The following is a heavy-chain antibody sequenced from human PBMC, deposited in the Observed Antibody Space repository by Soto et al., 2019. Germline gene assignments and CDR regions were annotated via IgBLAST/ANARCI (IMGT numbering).Heavy chain of an antibody. J-gene: IGHJ4*02. V-gene: IGHV5-51*01. CDR3: ARRNYFDY. CDR1: GYDFSKHW. Sequence: XESLKISCEASGYDFSKHWIAWVRQMPGKGLECMGIIHPSDSDTRYSPSFQGQVTISVDKSARTAYLQWSSLKASDTAMYYCARRNYFDYWGQGTLVTVSS. CDR2: IHPSDSDT.